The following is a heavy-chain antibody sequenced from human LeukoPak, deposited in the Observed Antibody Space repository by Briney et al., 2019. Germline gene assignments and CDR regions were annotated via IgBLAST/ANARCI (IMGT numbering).Heavy chain of an antibody. CDR3: AKWGPYCVGDYCPALDS. CDR1: RFTFSNW. D-gene: IGHD2-21*02. Sequence: PGGSLRLSCVASRFTFSNWMSWARQAPGKGLEWVANINQDGSKKRYADSMKGRFTISRDNAKESLYLQLNSLRAGDTAVYYCAKWGPYCVGDYCPALDSWGPGTLVTVSS. CDR2: INQDGSKK. V-gene: IGHV3-7*01. J-gene: IGHJ4*02.